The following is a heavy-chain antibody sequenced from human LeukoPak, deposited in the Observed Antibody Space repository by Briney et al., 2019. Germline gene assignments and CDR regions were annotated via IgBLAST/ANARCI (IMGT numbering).Heavy chain of an antibody. V-gene: IGHV3-74*01. CDR2: INSDGSST. J-gene: IGHJ6*02. CDR3: ARVRDCSSTSCFYGMDV. Sequence: GGSLRLSCAASGFTFSSYWMHWVRQAPGKGLAWVSRINSDGSSTSYADSVKGRFTISRDNAKNTLYLQMNSLRAEDTAVYYCARVRDCSSTSCFYGMDVWGQGTTVTVSS. D-gene: IGHD2-2*01. CDR1: GFTFSSYW.